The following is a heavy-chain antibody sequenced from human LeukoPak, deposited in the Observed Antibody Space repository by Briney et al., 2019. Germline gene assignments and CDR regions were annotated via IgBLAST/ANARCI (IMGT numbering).Heavy chain of an antibody. CDR3: AKVGLRLGGDY. CDR1: GFTFSTFA. Sequence: GGSLRLSCAASGFTFSTFAMIWVRQPPGKGLEWVSSISGSSGTTYYADSVKGRFTISRDNSKNTLYLQMNSLRAEDTAVYYCAKVGLRLGGDYWGQGTLVTVSS. V-gene: IGHV3-23*01. D-gene: IGHD3-16*01. CDR2: ISGSSGTT. J-gene: IGHJ4*02.